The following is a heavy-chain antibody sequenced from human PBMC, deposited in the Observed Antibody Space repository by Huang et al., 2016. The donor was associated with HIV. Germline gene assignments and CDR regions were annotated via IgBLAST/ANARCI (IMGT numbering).Heavy chain of an antibody. CDR1: DYTFTTYG. Sequence: QVQLVQSGPEVRKPGASVKVSCKASDYTFTTYGINWVRQAPGQGLEWMGWISTYNGNTNYAHKRQGRGTMTTDTSANTAYMELRSLRSDDTAMYYCARDRVPAVRYYYGMDVWGQGTTVIVSS. D-gene: IGHD3-10*01. V-gene: IGHV1-18*04. CDR3: ARDRVPAVRYYYGMDV. J-gene: IGHJ6*02. CDR2: ISTYNGNT.